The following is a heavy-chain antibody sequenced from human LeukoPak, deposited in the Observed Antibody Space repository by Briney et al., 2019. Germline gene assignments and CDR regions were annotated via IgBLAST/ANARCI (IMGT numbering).Heavy chain of an antibody. D-gene: IGHD2-2*01. CDR1: GGTFSSYA. CDR3: ARRPLYCSSTSCYYYYGMDV. CDR2: ISAYNGST. J-gene: IGHJ6*02. V-gene: IGHV1-18*01. Sequence: ASVKVSCKASGGTFSSYAISWVRQAPGQGLEWMGWISAYNGSTNYAQKLQGRVTMTTDTSTSTAYMELRSLRSDDTAVYYCARRPLYCSSTSCYYYYGMDVWGQGTTVTVSS.